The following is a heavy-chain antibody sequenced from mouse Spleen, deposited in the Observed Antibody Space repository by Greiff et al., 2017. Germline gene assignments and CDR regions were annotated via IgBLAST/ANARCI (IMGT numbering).Heavy chain of an antibody. D-gene: IGHD1-1*01. CDR1: GFSLTSYG. V-gene: IGHV2-5*01. CDR3: AKNLDYGSSYVYWYFDV. J-gene: IGHJ1*01. Sequence: QVQLKQSGPGLVQPSQSLSITCTVSGFSLTSYGVHWVRQSPGKGLEWLGVIWRGGSTDYNAAFMSRLSITKDNSKSQVFFKMNSLQADDTAIYYCAKNLDYGSSYVYWYFDVWGAGTTVTVSS. CDR2: IWRGGST.